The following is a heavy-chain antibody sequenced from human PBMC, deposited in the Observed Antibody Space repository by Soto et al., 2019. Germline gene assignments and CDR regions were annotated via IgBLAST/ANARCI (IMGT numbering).Heavy chain of an antibody. CDR2: INHSGST. D-gene: IGHD6-6*01. CDR1: GGSFSGYY. Sequence: SETLSLTCAVYGGSFSGYYWSWIRQPPGKGLEWIGEINHSGSTNYNPSLKSRVTISVDTSKNKFSLKLSSVTAADTAVYYCAREGSSIAAFNWFDPWGQGTLATVSS. J-gene: IGHJ5*02. V-gene: IGHV4-34*01. CDR3: AREGSSIAAFNWFDP.